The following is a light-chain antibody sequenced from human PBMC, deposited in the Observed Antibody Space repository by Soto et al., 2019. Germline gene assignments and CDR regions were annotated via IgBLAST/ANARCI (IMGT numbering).Light chain of an antibody. CDR2: EGS. CDR1: NSDVGTYEL. V-gene: IGLV2-14*02. Sequence: QSALTQPASVSGSPGQSITISCTGTNSDVGTYELVSWYQQHPGRAPKLMIYEGSKRPSGVPDRFSGSKSGNTASLTVSGLQAEDEADYYCSSYAGSNNLEVFGGGTKLTVL. CDR3: SSYAGSNNLEV. J-gene: IGLJ2*01.